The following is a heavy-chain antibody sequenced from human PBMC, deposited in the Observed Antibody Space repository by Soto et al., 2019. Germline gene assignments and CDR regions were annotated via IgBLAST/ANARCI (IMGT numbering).Heavy chain of an antibody. V-gene: IGHV4-39*01. CDR2: IYYSGST. CDR3: ARGWVAAAGPYNWFDP. J-gene: IGHJ5*02. CDR1: GGSISSSSYY. D-gene: IGHD6-13*01. Sequence: SETLSLTCTVSGGSISSSSYYWGWIRQPPGKGLEWIGSIYYSGSTYYNPSLKSRVTISVDTSKNQFSLKLSSVTAADTAVYYCARGWVAAAGPYNWFDPWGQGTLVTVSS.